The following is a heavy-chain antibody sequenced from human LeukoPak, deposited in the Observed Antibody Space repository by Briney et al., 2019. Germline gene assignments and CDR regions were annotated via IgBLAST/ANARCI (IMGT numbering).Heavy chain of an antibody. CDR1: GFTFSSYA. D-gene: IGHD2-2*01. CDR2: ISGSGGST. J-gene: IGHJ4*02. Sequence: PGGSLRLSCAASGFTFSSYAMSWVRQAPGKGLEWVSAISGSGGSTYYADSVKGRFTISRDNSKNTLYLQMNSLRAEDTAVYYCAKDRPGAWYCSSTSCYAGLKEFDYWGQGTLVTVSS. V-gene: IGHV3-23*01. CDR3: AKDRPGAWYCSSTSCYAGLKEFDY.